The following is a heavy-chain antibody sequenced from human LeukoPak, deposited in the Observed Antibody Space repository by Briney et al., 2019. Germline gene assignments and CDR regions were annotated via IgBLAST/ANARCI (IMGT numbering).Heavy chain of an antibody. J-gene: IGHJ4*02. V-gene: IGHV1-18*01. D-gene: IGHD2-2*01. Sequence: ASVKASCKASGYTFTSYGISWVRQAPGQGLEWMGWISAYNGNTNYAQKLQGRVTMTRDTSTSTVYMELSSLRSEDTAVYYCASSRRGIVVVPAAPDYWGQGTLVTVSS. CDR1: GYTFTSYG. CDR3: ASSRRGIVVVPAAPDY. CDR2: ISAYNGNT.